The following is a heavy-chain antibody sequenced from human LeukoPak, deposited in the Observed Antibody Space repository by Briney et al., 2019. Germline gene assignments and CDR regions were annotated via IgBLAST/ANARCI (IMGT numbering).Heavy chain of an antibody. D-gene: IGHD1-26*01. Sequence: GGSLRLSCSASGFTFSSYGMHWVRQAPGKGLDWVAVVWYEGTNKYYADSVRGRFTISGDNSKNTLYLQMNSLRAEDTAVCHCARQGGVGSYATGSWFDPWGQGTLVTVSS. V-gene: IGHV3-33*01. CDR3: ARQGGVGSYATGSWFDP. CDR2: VWYEGTNK. CDR1: GFTFSSYG. J-gene: IGHJ5*02.